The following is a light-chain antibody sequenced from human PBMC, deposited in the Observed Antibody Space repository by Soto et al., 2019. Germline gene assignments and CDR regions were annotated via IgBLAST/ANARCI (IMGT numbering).Light chain of an antibody. CDR1: QSISSY. CDR3: QQSYCTPRT. Sequence: DIQMTQSPSSLSASVGDRVTITCRASQSISSYLNWYQQKPGKAPKLLIYAASSLQSGVPSRFSGSGSGTDFTLTISSLQPEEFATYYCQQSYCTPRTFGQGTKVEIK. V-gene: IGKV1-39*01. CDR2: AAS. J-gene: IGKJ1*01.